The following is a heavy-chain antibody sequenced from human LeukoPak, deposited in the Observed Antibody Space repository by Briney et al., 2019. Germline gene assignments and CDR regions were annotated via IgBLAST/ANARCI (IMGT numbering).Heavy chain of an antibody. Sequence: GGCLRLSCAASGFTFSSYAMSWVRQAPGKGLEWVSAISGSGGSTYYADSVKGRFTISRDNSKNTLYLQMNSLRAEDTAVYYCAKELSSITIFGVVIILDYWGQGTLVTVSS. V-gene: IGHV3-23*01. CDR2: ISGSGGST. CDR3: AKELSSITIFGVVIILDY. D-gene: IGHD3-3*01. J-gene: IGHJ4*02. CDR1: GFTFSSYA.